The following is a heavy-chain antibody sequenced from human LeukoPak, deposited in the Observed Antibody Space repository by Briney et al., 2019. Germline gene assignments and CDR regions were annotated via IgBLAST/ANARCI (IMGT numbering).Heavy chain of an antibody. J-gene: IGHJ5*02. D-gene: IGHD3-3*01. CDR2: ISSSSYI. V-gene: IGHV3-21*01. Sequence: PGGSLRLSCAASGFTFSSYSMNWVRQAPGKGLEWVSSISSSSYIYYADSVKGRFTISRDNAKNSLYLQMNSLRAEDTAVYYCARDYDFWSGYQNWFDPWGQGTLVTVSS. CDR3: ARDYDFWSGYQNWFDP. CDR1: GFTFSSYS.